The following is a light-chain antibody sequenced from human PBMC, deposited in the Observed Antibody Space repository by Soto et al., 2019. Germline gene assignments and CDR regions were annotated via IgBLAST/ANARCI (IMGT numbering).Light chain of an antibody. J-gene: IGLJ3*02. CDR1: SSDVGGYNY. V-gene: IGLV2-11*01. CDR3: CSYAGNYFWV. Sequence: QSVLTQPRSVSGSPGQSVTFSCTGTSSDVGGYNYVSWYQQHPGKGPKLIIYDVSQRPSGVPDRFSGSKSGNTASLTISGLQAEDEADYYCCSYAGNYFWVFGGGTKLTVL. CDR2: DVS.